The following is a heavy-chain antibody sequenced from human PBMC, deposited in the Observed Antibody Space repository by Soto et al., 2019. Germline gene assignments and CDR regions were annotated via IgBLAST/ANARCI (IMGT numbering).Heavy chain of an antibody. CDR2: IHYSGST. D-gene: IGHD3-9*01. Sequence: QVQLQESGPGLVKPSETLSLTCTVSGVSFSSYYWSWIRQPPGKGLEWIGYIHYSGSTSYNPSLKGRVAISVDPSKNQFPLKLSSVTAADTAVYYCAKQSPPPGILTGYYLRFDIWGQGTMVTVSS. CDR3: AKQSPPPGILTGYYLRFDI. CDR1: GVSFSSYY. V-gene: IGHV4-59*08. J-gene: IGHJ3*02.